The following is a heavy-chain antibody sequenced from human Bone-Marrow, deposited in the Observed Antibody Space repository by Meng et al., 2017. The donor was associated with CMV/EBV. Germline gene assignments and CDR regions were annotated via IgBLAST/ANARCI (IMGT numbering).Heavy chain of an antibody. CDR1: GFTFSSYA. J-gene: IGHJ3*02. CDR2: ISGSGGST. V-gene: IGHV3-23*01. CDR3: ARECGDLGYCSSTSCWNDAFDI. Sequence: GESLKISCAASGFTFSSYAMSWVRQTPGKGLEWVSAISGSGGSTDYADSVKGRFTISRDNSKNTLYLQMNSLRAEDTAVYYCARECGDLGYCSSTSCWNDAFDIWGQGTTVTVSS. D-gene: IGHD2-2*01.